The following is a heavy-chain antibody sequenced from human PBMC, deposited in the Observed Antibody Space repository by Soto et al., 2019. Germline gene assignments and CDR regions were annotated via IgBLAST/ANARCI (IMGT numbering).Heavy chain of an antibody. CDR1: GGSITNYY. CDR3: ARDDSKDGGNNWFDP. D-gene: IGHD2-21*01. J-gene: IGHJ5*02. V-gene: IGHV4-4*07. Sequence: SETLSLTCTVSGGSITNYYWSWIRQPAGKGLEWIGRIYTKERTNYNLSFRNRVTMSVDTSKNQFSLKLDAVTAADTAVYYCARDDSKDGGNNWFDPWGQGTLVTVSS. CDR2: IYTKERT.